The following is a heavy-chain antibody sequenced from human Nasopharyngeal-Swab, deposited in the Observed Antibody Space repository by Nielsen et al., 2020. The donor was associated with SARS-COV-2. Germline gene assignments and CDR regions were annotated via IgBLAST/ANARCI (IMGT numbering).Heavy chain of an antibody. J-gene: IGHJ5*02. CDR2: INPNSGGT. Sequence: ASVKVSCKASGYTFTGYYMHWVRQAPGQGLEWMGWINPNSGGTNYAQKFQGRVTMTRDTSISTAYMELSRLRSDDTAVYYCATSPGYCSSTSCRGWFDPWGQGTLVTVSS. CDR3: ATSPGYCSSTSCRGWFDP. D-gene: IGHD2-2*01. V-gene: IGHV1-2*02. CDR1: GYTFTGYY.